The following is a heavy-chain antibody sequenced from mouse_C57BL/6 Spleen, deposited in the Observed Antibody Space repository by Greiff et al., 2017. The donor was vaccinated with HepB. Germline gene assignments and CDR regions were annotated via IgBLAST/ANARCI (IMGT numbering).Heavy chain of an antibody. CDR1: GYAFSSYW. CDR2: IYPGDGDT. J-gene: IGHJ2*01. V-gene: IGHV1-80*01. CDR3: ARNPLYYGNYDY. Sequence: VQLVESGAELVKPGASVKISCKASGYAFSSYWMNWVKQRPGKGLEWIGQIYPGDGDTNYNGKFKGKATLTADKSSSTAYMQLSSLTSEDSAVYFCARNPLYYGNYDYWGQGTTLTVSS. D-gene: IGHD2-1*01.